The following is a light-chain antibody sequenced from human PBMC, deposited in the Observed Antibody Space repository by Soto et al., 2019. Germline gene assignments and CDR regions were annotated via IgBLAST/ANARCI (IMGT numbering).Light chain of an antibody. V-gene: IGLV2-14*01. J-gene: IGLJ1*01. Sequence: QSVLTQPASVSGSPGQSITISCTGTSSDVGGYIYVSWYQQHPGKAPKLMTYDVSNRPSGVSNRFSGSKSGNTASLTISGLQAEDEDDYYCASYTTSTSYVFGTGTKVTVL. CDR2: DVS. CDR1: SSDVGGYIY. CDR3: ASYTTSTSYV.